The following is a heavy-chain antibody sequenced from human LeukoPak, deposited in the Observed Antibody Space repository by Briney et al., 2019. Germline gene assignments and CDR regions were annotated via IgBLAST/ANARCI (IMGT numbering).Heavy chain of an antibody. CDR2: NIPILGIA. CDR3: ASRAEYYDTSGYYAQGAFDI. Sequence: VASVKVSCKASGGTFSSYAISWVRQAPGQGLEWMGRNIPILGIANYAQKFQGRVTITADKSTSTAYMELSSLRSEDTAVYYCASRAEYYDTSGYYAQGAFDIWGQGTMVTVSS. CDR1: GGTFSSYA. J-gene: IGHJ3*02. V-gene: IGHV1-69*04. D-gene: IGHD3-22*01.